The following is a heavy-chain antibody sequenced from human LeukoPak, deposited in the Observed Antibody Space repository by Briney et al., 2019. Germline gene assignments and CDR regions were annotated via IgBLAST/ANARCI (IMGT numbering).Heavy chain of an antibody. CDR1: GFTFGEFA. CDR2: VRSKTFGGST. CDR3: TRSTTVPGAKYYFDF. J-gene: IGHJ4*01. V-gene: IGHV3-49*04. Sequence: TGGSLRLSCTAPGFTFGEFAMAGVRQAPGKGLEWVALVRSKTFGGSTEYAASVKGRFSISRDDSKNIAYLQMSSLKTEDTAVYYCTRSTTVPGAKYYFDFWAQGTLVTVSS. D-gene: IGHD4-17*01.